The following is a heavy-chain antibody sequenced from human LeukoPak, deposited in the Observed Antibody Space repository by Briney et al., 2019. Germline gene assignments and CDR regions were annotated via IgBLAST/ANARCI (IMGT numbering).Heavy chain of an antibody. CDR1: GYDFTSVG. V-gene: IGHV1-18*01. D-gene: IGHD6-19*01. CDR2: ISPYNGNT. CDR3: ARAGSGSGWYFDY. Sequence: AASVKVSCKASGYDFTSVGITWVRQAPGQGLEWMGWISPYNGNTRYVQKLQGRVTMTTDTSTSTAYMELRSLRFDDTAVYYCARAGSGSGWYFDYWGQGTLATVSS. J-gene: IGHJ4*02.